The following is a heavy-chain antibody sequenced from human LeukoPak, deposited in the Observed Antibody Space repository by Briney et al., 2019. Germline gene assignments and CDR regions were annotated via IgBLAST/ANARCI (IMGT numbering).Heavy chain of an antibody. CDR3: AREILPYYGSGSYYNGGDY. J-gene: IGHJ4*02. CDR2: IDYSGTT. D-gene: IGHD3-10*01. CDR1: GDSSSSSIYY. V-gene: IGHV4-39*07. Sequence: SETLSLTCAVSGDSSSSSIYYWGWIRQPPGKGLEWIGSIDYSGTTYYNPSLKSRATISVDTSKNQFSLKLSSVTAADTAVYYCAREILPYYGSGSYYNGGDYWGQGTLVTVSS.